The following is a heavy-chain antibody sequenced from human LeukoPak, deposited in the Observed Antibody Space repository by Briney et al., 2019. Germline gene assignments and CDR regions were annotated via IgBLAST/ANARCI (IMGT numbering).Heavy chain of an antibody. CDR2: INQDGSEK. CDR3: ARRDCSGGSCYGIDY. Sequence: GGSLRLSCAASGFTFGSHWMSWVRQAPGKGLEWVANINQDGSEKYYVDSVKGRFTISRNNAKNSLYLQMNSLRAEDTAVYYCARRDCSGGSCYGIDYWGQGTLVTVSS. CDR1: GFTFGSHW. D-gene: IGHD2-15*01. J-gene: IGHJ4*02. V-gene: IGHV3-7*01.